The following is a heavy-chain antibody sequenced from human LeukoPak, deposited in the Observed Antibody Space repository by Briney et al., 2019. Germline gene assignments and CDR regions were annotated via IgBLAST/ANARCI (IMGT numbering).Heavy chain of an antibody. CDR2: ISYDGSNK. V-gene: IGHV3-30*03. CDR3: AREVSSTSYYYMDV. Sequence: GGSLRLSCAASGFTFSSYSMNWVRQAPGKGLEWVAVISYDGSNKYYADSVKGRFTISRDNSKNTLYLQMNSLRAEDTAVYYCAREVSSTSYYYMDVWGKGTTVTVSS. CDR1: GFTFSSYS. J-gene: IGHJ6*03. D-gene: IGHD2-2*01.